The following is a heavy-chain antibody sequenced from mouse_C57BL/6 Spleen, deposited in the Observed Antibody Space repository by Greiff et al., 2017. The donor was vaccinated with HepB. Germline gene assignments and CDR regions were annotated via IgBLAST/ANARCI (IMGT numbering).Heavy chain of an antibody. CDR2: IYPRDGST. CDR3: ARGTHYYGDAMDY. Sequence: VKLVESGPELVKPGASVKLSCKASGYTFTSYDINWVKQRPGQGLEWIGWIYPRDGSTKYNEKFKGKATLTVDTSSSTAYMELHSLTSEDSAVYFCARGTHYYGDAMDYWGQGTSVTVSS. D-gene: IGHD1-1*01. CDR1: GYTFTSYD. V-gene: IGHV1-85*01. J-gene: IGHJ4*01.